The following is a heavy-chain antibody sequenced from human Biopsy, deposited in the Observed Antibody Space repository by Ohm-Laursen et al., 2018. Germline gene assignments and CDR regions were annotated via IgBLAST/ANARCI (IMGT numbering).Heavy chain of an antibody. CDR2: ISGYNGNT. CDR3: AADINVWNVNY. J-gene: IGHJ4*02. D-gene: IGHD1-1*01. V-gene: IGHV1-18*01. CDR1: GYTFINYG. Sequence: ASVKVSCKASGYTFINYGISWVRQAPGQGLEWMGWISGYNGNTNYAQKFQGRVTMTTDTSTSTAYMELRSLRSEDTAVYYCAADINVWNVNYWGQGTQVTVSS.